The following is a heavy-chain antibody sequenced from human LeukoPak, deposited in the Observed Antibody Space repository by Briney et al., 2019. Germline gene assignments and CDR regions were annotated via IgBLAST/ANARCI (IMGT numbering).Heavy chain of an antibody. Sequence: SGTLSLTCAVSGGSISSSNWWSWVRQPPGKGLEWIGEIYHSGSTNYNPSLKSRVTISIDKSKNQFSLKLSSVTAADTAVYYCASPAEGYYYGMDVWGQGTTVTVSS. CDR1: GGSISSSNW. CDR2: IYHSGST. CDR3: ASPAEGYYYGMDV. V-gene: IGHV4-4*02. J-gene: IGHJ6*02.